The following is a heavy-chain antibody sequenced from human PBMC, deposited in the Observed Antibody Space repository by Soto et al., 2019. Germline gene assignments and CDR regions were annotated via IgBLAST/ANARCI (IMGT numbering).Heavy chain of an antibody. J-gene: IGHJ5*02. CDR3: ARQAGYSNWFDP. V-gene: IGHV4-39*01. Sequence: QLQLQESGPGLVKPSETLSLTCTVSGGSISSSSYYWGWIRQPPGKGLEWIGSIYYSGSTYYNPYLNSRVTISVDTSKNQFSLKLSSVTAADTAVYYCARQAGYSNWFDPWGQGTLVTVSS. CDR2: IYYSGST. D-gene: IGHD2-15*01. CDR1: GGSISSSSYY.